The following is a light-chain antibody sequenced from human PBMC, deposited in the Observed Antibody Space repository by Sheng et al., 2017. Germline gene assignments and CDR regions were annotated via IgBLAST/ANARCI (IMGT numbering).Light chain of an antibody. J-gene: IGKJ4*01. V-gene: IGKV1-27*01. Sequence: DIQMTQSPSSLSVSVGDRVTITCRASQDISNYLGWYQQKPGTVPKLLIYAASTLQSVVPSRFSGSGSGTDFTLTISSLQPEDVATYYCQKYNSAPLTFGGGTKVEIK. CDR1: QDISNY. CDR3: QKYNSAPLT. CDR2: AAS.